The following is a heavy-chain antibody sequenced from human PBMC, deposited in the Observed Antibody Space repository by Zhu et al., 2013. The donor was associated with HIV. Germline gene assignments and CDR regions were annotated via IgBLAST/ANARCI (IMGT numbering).Heavy chain of an antibody. CDR1: GYTFAAHY. D-gene: IGHD6-13*01. CDR3: ARTGIAAAGTGWFDP. Sequence: QVQLVQSGAEVKEPGASVKVSCKASGYTFAAHYIHWVRQAPGQGLEWVGWINPKNGGTNYAQKFKGRVTMTRDTSIDTAYMELSRLRSDDTAVYYCARTGIAAAGTGWFDPWGQGTLVTVSS. CDR2: INPKNGGT. J-gene: IGHJ5*02. V-gene: IGHV1-2*02.